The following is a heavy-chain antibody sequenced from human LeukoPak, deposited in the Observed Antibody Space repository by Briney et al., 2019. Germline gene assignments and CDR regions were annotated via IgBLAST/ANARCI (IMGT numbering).Heavy chain of an antibody. CDR3: AKPSGRSDYYDSSGYYSSDY. CDR1: GFTFSSYS. Sequence: PGGSLRLSCAASGFTFSSYSMNWVRQAPGKGLEWVSSISSSSSYIYYADSVKGRFTISRDNAKNSLYLQMNSLRAEDTAVYYCAKPSGRSDYYDSSGYYSSDYWGQGTLVTVSS. D-gene: IGHD3-22*01. CDR2: ISSSSSYI. J-gene: IGHJ4*02. V-gene: IGHV3-21*01.